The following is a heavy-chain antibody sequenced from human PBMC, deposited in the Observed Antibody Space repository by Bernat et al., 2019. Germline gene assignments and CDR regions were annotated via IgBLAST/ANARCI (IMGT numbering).Heavy chain of an antibody. CDR1: GGSLSGYY. Sequence: QVHLQQWGAGLLKPSETLSLTCAVCGGSLSGYYRSWIRQPPGKGLEWIGEINHSGSTNCNPSLKSRVTISVDTSKNQFSLKLSSVTAADTAVYYCATDIVATIFNARDGIDIWGQGTMVTVSS. J-gene: IGHJ3*02. CDR3: ATDIVATIFNARDGIDI. V-gene: IGHV4-34*01. D-gene: IGHD5-12*01. CDR2: INHSGST.